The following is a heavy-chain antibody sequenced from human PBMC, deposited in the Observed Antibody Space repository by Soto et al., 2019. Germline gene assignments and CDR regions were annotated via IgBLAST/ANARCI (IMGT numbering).Heavy chain of an antibody. CDR1: KSIITGYG. V-gene: IGHV3-9*01. CDR3: AKGVVAATFDAFDI. J-gene: IGHJ3*02. Sequence: GGSLRLSCAASKSIITGYGMHWARQTPGKGLEWVSGISWNSDSIGYADSVKGRFTISRDNAKNSLYLQMNSLRAEDTALYYCAKGVVAATFDAFDIWGQGTMVTVSS. CDR2: ISWNSDSI. D-gene: IGHD2-15*01.